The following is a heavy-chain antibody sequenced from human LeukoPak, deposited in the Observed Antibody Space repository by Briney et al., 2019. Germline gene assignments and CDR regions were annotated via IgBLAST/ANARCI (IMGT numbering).Heavy chain of an antibody. V-gene: IGHV3-23*01. D-gene: IGHD3-22*01. CDR2: ISGSGGST. CDR1: GFTFSSYA. CDR3: AKPGGAVKRYYYDSSGWDY. J-gene: IGHJ4*02. Sequence: GGSLRLSCATSGFTFSSYAMSWVRQAPGKGLEWVSAISGSGGSTYYADSVKGRFTISRDNSKNTLYLQMNSLRAEDTAVYYCAKPGGAVKRYYYDSSGWDYWGQGTLVTVSS.